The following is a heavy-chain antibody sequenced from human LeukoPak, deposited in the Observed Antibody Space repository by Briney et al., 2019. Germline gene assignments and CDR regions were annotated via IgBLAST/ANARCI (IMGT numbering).Heavy chain of an antibody. CDR1: GFTFSSYE. D-gene: IGHD4-17*01. CDR2: ISSSGSTI. CDR3: ARDRAYGDGGY. J-gene: IGHJ4*02. V-gene: IGHV3-48*03. Sequence: GSLRLSCAASGFTFSSYEMNWVRQAPGKGLEWVSYISSSGSTIYYADSVKGRFTISRDNAKNSLYLQMNSLRAEDTAVYYCARDRAYGDGGYWGQGTLVTVSS.